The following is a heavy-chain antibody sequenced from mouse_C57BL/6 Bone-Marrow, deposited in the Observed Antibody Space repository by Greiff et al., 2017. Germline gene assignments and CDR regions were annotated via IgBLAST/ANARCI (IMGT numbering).Heavy chain of an antibody. CDR3: TRGGEEYAMDY. CDR2: IDPETGGT. Sequence: VKLQESGAELVRPGASVTLSCKASGYTFTDYEMHWVKQTPVHGLEWIGAIDPETGGTAYNQKFKGKAILTADKSSSTAYMELRSLTSEDSAVYYCTRGGEEYAMDYWGQGTSVTVSS. V-gene: IGHV1-15*01. CDR1: GYTFTDYE. J-gene: IGHJ4*01.